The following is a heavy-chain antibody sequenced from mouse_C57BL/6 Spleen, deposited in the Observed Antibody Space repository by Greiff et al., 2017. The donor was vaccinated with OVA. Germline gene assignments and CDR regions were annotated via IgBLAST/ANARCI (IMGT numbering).Heavy chain of an antibody. CDR3: ARDYDGYYRFAY. Sequence: EVMLVESGGGLVKPGGSLKLSCAASGFTFSSYAMSWVRQTPEKRLEWVATISDGGSYTYYPDNVKGRFTISRDNAKNNLYLQMSHLKSEDTAMYYCARDYDGYYRFAYWGQGTLVTVSA. V-gene: IGHV5-4*01. D-gene: IGHD2-3*01. J-gene: IGHJ3*01. CDR1: GFTFSSYA. CDR2: ISDGGSYT.